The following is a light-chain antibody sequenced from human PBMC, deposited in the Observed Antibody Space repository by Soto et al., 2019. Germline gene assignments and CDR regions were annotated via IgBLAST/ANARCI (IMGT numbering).Light chain of an antibody. V-gene: IGKV3-15*01. CDR2: GAS. Sequence: EIVMTHSPATLSVSPGERATLSCRASQSVSNNLAWYQQKPGQAPRLLIYGASTRATAIPARFSGSGSGTEFTLTISSLQSEDFAVYFCQQYDNWPYTLGQGTKLRSN. CDR1: QSVSNN. CDR3: QQYDNWPYT. J-gene: IGKJ2*01.